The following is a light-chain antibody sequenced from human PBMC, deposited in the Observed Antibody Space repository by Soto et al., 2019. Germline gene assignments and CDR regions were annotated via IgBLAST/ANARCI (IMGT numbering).Light chain of an antibody. Sequence: DIQLTQSPSFLSASVGDRVTITCRASQGISSYLGWYQQKPGQAPKLLIYAASTLQSGVPSRVSGSGSGTEFTFTISSLQPEDFATYYCQQLNDYPITFGQGTRLEIE. CDR2: AAS. J-gene: IGKJ5*01. V-gene: IGKV1-9*01. CDR3: QQLNDYPIT. CDR1: QGISSY.